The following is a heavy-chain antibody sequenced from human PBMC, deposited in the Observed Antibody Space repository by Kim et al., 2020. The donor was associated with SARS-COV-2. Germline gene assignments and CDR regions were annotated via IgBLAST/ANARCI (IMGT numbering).Heavy chain of an antibody. J-gene: IGHJ4*02. CDR3: AREGYYYGSGNHFDY. V-gene: IGHV3-30*07. Sequence: DSVKGRFTISRDNSKNTLYLQMNSLRADDTAVYYCAREGYYYGSGNHFDYWGQGTLVTVSS. D-gene: IGHD3-10*01.